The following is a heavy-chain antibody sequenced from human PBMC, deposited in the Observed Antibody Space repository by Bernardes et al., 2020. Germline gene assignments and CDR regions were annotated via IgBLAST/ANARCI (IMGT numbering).Heavy chain of an antibody. CDR1: GFTFSTNW. D-gene: IGHD1-26*01. CDR2: INGDGSST. Sequence: VGSLSLSCAASGFTFSTNWMHWVRQAPGKGLVWVSRINGDGSSTSYADSVKGRFTISRDNAGNTLYLQMNSLRAEDTAVYYCVRDPVGATPFDYWGQGTLVTVSS. J-gene: IGHJ4*02. CDR3: VRDPVGATPFDY. V-gene: IGHV3-74*01.